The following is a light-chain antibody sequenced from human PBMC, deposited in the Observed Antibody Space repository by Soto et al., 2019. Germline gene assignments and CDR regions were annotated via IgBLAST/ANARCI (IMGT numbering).Light chain of an antibody. Sequence: DIVLTPSPDSLAVSLGERATINCKSSHNILYSSDNKNYLSWYQQRPGQPPKLLFYWASTRATGIPARFSGSGSGTEFTFTVSSLQSEDFAVYYCLQYNNWVPTFGQGTKVDIK. CDR1: HNILYSSDNKNY. J-gene: IGKJ1*01. V-gene: IGKV4-1*01. CDR2: WAS. CDR3: LQYNNWVPT.